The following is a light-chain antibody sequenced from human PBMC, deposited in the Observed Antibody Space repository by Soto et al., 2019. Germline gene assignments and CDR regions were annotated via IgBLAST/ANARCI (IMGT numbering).Light chain of an antibody. CDR3: QQYGDPVT. V-gene: IGKV3-20*01. CDR2: GAS. J-gene: IGKJ4*01. Sequence: EIVLTQSPGTLSLSPGERATLSCRASQSVNSNYLAWYQQKPGQAPRVLIYGASSRATGIPDRFSVSGSGTDSTLTISTLEPEDFAVYYCQQYGDPVTFGGGTKV. CDR1: QSVNSNY.